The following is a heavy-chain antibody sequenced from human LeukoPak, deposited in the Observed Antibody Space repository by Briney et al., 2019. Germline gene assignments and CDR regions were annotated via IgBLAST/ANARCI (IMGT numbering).Heavy chain of an antibody. J-gene: IGHJ1*01. CDR1: GGSISSYY. D-gene: IGHD6-19*01. CDR2: IYYSGST. Sequence: SETLSLTCTVSGGSISSYYWSWIRQPPGKGLEWIGYIYYSGSTNYNPSLKSRVTISVDTSKDQFSLKLSSVTAADTAVYYCAREGEYSSGWHPYFQHWGQGTLVTVSS. V-gene: IGHV4-59*12. CDR3: AREGEYSSGWHPYFQH.